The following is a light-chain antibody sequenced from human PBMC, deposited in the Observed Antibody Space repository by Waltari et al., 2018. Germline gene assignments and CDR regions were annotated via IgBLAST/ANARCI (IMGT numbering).Light chain of an antibody. CDR2: WAS. V-gene: IGKV4-1*01. CDR3: QQYYNTLWT. Sequence: DIVMTQSPDSLAVSLGERATINCKSSQCVLYSSNNQNYLAWYQQKPGQPPKLLIYWASTRESGVPDRFSGSGSGTDFTLTISSLQAEDVAVYYCQQYYNTLWTFGQGTKVEIK. J-gene: IGKJ1*01. CDR1: QCVLYSSNNQNY.